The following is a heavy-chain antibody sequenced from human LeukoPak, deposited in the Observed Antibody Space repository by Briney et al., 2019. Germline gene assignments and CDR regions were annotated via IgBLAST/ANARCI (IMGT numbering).Heavy chain of an antibody. Sequence: SETLSLTCTVSSGSISSGRYYWSWIRQPAGKGLEWIGSIYYSGSTYYNPSLKSRVTISVDTSKNQFSLKLSSVTAADTAVYYCASGMTTQAYWGQGTLVTVSS. J-gene: IGHJ4*02. CDR1: SGSISSGRYY. D-gene: IGHD4-11*01. V-gene: IGHV4-39*07. CDR3: ASGMTTQAY. CDR2: IYYSGST.